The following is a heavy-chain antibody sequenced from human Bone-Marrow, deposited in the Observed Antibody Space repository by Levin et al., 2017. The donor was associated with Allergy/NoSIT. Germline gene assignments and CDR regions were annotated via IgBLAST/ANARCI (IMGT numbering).Heavy chain of an antibody. CDR2: IDSDVSST. Sequence: HSGGSLRLSCAASGFTFSSYWMHWVRQAPGKGLVWVSRIDSDVSSTSYADSVKGRFTISRDNAKNTLYLQMNSLRAEDTAVYYCARQGVDAVHTPMEVYYYYYMDVWGKGTTVTVSS. D-gene: IGHD5-18*01. CDR3: ARQGVDAVHTPMEVYYYYYMDV. J-gene: IGHJ6*03. CDR1: GFTFSSYW. V-gene: IGHV3-74*01.